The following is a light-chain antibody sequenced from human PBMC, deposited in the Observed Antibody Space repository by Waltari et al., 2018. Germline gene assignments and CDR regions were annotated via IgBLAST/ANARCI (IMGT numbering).Light chain of an antibody. CDR3: SSYTSSSTLYV. CDR2: DVS. CDR1: SSDVGGYNY. J-gene: IGLJ1*01. Sequence: QSALTQPAPVSGSPGKPITTPCTGTSSDVGGYNYVSGYQQHPGKAPKLMIYDVSNRPSGVSNRFSGSKSGNTASLTISGLQAEDEADYYCSSYTSSSTLYVFGTGTKVTVL. V-gene: IGLV2-14*03.